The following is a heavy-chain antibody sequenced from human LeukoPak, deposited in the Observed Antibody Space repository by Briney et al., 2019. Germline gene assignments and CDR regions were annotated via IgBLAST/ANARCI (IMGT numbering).Heavy chain of an antibody. J-gene: IGHJ4*02. V-gene: IGHV5-51*01. Sequence: GESLKISCKGSGYSFTTYWIGWVRQMPGKGLEWMGIIYPGDSETRYSPSFQGQVTISADRSISTAYLQWSNLKASDTAIYYCARRYCSSTSCHLDYWGQGTLVTVSS. D-gene: IGHD2-2*01. CDR1: GYSFTTYW. CDR2: IYPGDSET. CDR3: ARRYCSSTSCHLDY.